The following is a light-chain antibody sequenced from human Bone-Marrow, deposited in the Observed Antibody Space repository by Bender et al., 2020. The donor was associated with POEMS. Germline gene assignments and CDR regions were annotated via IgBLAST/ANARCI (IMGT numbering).Light chain of an antibody. CDR1: ALPKQY. Sequence: SYELTQPPSVSVSPGQTARITCSGDALPKQYAYWYQQKPGQAPVLVIYKDTERPSGIPERFPGSSSGTTVTLTISGVQAEDEADYYCQAWDTSTLIFGGGTKLTVL. CDR2: KDT. CDR3: QAWDTSTLI. V-gene: IGLV3-25*03. J-gene: IGLJ2*01.